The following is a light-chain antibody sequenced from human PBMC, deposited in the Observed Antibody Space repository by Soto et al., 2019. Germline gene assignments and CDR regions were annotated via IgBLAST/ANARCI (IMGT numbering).Light chain of an antibody. V-gene: IGLV2-14*01. J-gene: IGLJ1*01. CDR1: SSDVGGYDY. CDR3: CSYTSTSTYV. Sequence: QSALTQPASVSGSPGHSITISCTGTSSDVGGYDYVSWYQQHPGEAPKLLIYEVSDRPSGVSNRFSASKSGNTASLTISGLQAEDEADYYCCSYTSTSTYVFGTGTKLTVL. CDR2: EVS.